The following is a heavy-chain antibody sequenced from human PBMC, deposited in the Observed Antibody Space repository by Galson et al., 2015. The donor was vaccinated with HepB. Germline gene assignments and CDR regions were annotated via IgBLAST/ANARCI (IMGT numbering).Heavy chain of an antibody. Sequence: SLRLSCAASGFTFSSYWMHWVRQAPGKGLVWVSRINSDGSSTSYADSVKGRFTISRDNAKNTLYLQMNSLRAEDTAVYYCARPHHDYGDYDPSDWYFDLWGRGTLVTVSS. CDR3: ARPHHDYGDYDPSDWYFDL. CDR1: GFTFSSYW. D-gene: IGHD4-17*01. CDR2: INSDGSST. V-gene: IGHV3-74*01. J-gene: IGHJ2*01.